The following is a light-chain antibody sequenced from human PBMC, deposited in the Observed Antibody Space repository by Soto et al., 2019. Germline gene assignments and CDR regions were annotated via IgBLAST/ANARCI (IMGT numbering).Light chain of an antibody. Sequence: DVQVTQSPSTLSTSVGDRLAITCRASQSMSIWLAWYQQKPGKAPKILIYKASSLESGVPSRFSCSGSGTEFTLTISSLQPDDFATYYCQQYSTYTPRTFGQGTKVDIK. CDR3: QQYSTYTPRT. V-gene: IGKV1-5*03. CDR1: QSMSIW. J-gene: IGKJ1*01. CDR2: KAS.